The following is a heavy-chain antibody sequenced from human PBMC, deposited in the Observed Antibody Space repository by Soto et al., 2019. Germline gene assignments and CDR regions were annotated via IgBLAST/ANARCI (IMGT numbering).Heavy chain of an antibody. J-gene: IGHJ4*02. Sequence: SETLSLTCTVSGGSMSSDYWTWLRQSPGRGLEWIGYISYSGTTNYTPSLKSRVTISADTSKNQFSLRMNSMIAADTAVYYCAGADPDASVGYWGQGTLVTVSS. V-gene: IGHV4-59*01. CDR1: GGSMSSDY. CDR3: AGADPDASVGY. D-gene: IGHD2-15*01. CDR2: ISYSGTT.